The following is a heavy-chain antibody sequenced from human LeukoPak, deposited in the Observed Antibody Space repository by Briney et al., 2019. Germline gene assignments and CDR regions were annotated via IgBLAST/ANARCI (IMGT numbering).Heavy chain of an antibody. CDR3: ASRRDYYGMDV. V-gene: IGHV1-69*04. Sequence: ASVKVSCKASGYTFTSYDISWVRQAPGQGLEWMGRIIPILGIANYAQKFQGRVTITADKSTTTAYMELSSLRSEDTAVYYCASRRDYYGMDVWGQGTTVTVSS. J-gene: IGHJ6*02. CDR1: GYTFTSYD. CDR2: IIPILGIA.